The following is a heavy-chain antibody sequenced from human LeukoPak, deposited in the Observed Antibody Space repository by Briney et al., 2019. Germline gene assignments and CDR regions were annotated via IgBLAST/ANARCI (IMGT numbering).Heavy chain of an antibody. J-gene: IGHJ5*02. CDR2: IYYSGST. Sequence: SETLSLTCTVSGGSISSSSYYWGWIRQPPGKGLEWIGSIYYSGSTYYNPSLKSRVTISVDTSKNQFSLKLSSVTAADTAVYYCARGLMTTVTTYWFDPWGQGTLVTVSS. V-gene: IGHV4-39*01. D-gene: IGHD4-11*01. CDR3: ARGLMTTVTTYWFDP. CDR1: GGSISSSSYY.